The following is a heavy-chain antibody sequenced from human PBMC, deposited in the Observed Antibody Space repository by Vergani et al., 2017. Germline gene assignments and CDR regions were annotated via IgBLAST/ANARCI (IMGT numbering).Heavy chain of an antibody. J-gene: IGHJ6*03. CDR2: TYYRSKWYK. V-gene: IGHV6-1*01. CDR3: ARDVGTLWFGELSPGDYYYYYMDV. Sequence: QVQLQQSGPGLVKPSQTLSLTCAISGDSVSSNSAAWNWIRQSPSRGLEWLGRTYYRSKWYKDYAVSVKSRITINPDTSKNQFSLQLNSVTPEDTAVYYCARDVGTLWFGELSPGDYYYYYMDVWGKGTTVTVSS. D-gene: IGHD3-10*01. CDR1: GDSVSSNSAA.